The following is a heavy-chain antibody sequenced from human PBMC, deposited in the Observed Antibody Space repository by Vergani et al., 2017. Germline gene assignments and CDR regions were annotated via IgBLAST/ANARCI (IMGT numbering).Heavy chain of an antibody. CDR2: IHASGST. CDR3: ARLTTAPRLGYQPYMDV. CDR1: DGSITSGNYY. D-gene: IGHD6-6*01. V-gene: IGHV4-61*02. Sequence: QVQLQESGPGLVKPSETLFLTCTVSDGSITSGNYYWTWIRQPAGKDLEWIGRIHASGSTNYNPSLKSRVTMSVDTSKNQFSLKLSSVTATDTAMYYCARLTTAPRLGYQPYMDVWGKGTTVTVSS. J-gene: IGHJ6*03.